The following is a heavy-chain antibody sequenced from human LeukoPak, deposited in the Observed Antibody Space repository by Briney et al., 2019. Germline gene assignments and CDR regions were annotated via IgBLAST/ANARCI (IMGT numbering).Heavy chain of an antibody. CDR2: ISGDGGST. CDR1: GFTFDDYA. CDR3: AKEGFRTDYGMDV. J-gene: IGHJ6*02. Sequence: GGSLRLSCAASGFTFDDYAMHGVRQAPGKGLEWVSLISGDGGSTYYADSVKGRFAISRDNSKNSLYLQMNSLRTEDTALYYCAKEGFRTDYGMDVWGQGTTVTVSS. V-gene: IGHV3-43*02. D-gene: IGHD1-1*01.